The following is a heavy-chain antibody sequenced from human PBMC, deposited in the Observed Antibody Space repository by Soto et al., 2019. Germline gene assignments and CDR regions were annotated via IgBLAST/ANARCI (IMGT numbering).Heavy chain of an antibody. CDR1: GGSVSSGSYY. Sequence: PSETLSLTCTVSGGSVSSGSYYWSWIRQPPGKGLEWIGYIYYSGSTNYNPSLKSRVTISVDTSKNQFSLKLSSVTAADTAVYYCARAVVAATYYHYGMDVWGQGTTVIVSS. J-gene: IGHJ6*02. CDR2: IYYSGST. CDR3: ARAVVAATYYHYGMDV. V-gene: IGHV4-61*01. D-gene: IGHD2-15*01.